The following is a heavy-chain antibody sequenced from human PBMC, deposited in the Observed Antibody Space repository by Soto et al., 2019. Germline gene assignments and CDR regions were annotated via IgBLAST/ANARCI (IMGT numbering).Heavy chain of an antibody. D-gene: IGHD4-17*01. CDR2: TYYRSKWYN. V-gene: IGHV6-1*01. J-gene: IGHJ6*02. CDR1: GDSVSSNSAA. Sequence: PSQTLSLTCAISGDSVSSNSAAWNWIRQSPSRGLEWLGRTYYRSKWYNDYAVSVKSRITINPDTSKNQFSLQLNSVTPEDTAVYFCAREKAYTVTTRWYYYGMDVWGQGTTVTVSS. CDR3: AREKAYTVTTRWYYYGMDV.